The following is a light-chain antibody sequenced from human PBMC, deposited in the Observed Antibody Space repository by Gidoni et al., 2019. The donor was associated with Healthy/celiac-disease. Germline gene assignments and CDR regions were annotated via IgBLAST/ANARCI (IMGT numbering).Light chain of an antibody. CDR2: AAS. V-gene: IGKV1-39*01. J-gene: IGKJ2*01. Sequence: IQMTQSPSSLSASVGDRVTITCRASQSISSYLNWYQQKPGKAPKLLIYAASSLQSGVPSRFSGSGSGTDFTLTISRLQPEDFATYYCQQSYCTPYTFGQGTKLEIK. CDR1: QSISSY. CDR3: QQSYCTPYT.